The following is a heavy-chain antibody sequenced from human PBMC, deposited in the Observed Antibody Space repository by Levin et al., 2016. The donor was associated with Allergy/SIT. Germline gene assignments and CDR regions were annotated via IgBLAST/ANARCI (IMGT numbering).Heavy chain of an antibody. Sequence: SETLSLTCTVSGGSISSSSYYWGWIRQPPGKGLEWIGSIYYSGSTYYNPSLKSRVTISVDTSKNQFSLKLSSVTAADTAVYYCARGGDIAALSWFDPWGQGTLVTVSS. CDR1: GGSISSSSYY. CDR2: IYYSGST. CDR3: ARGGDIAALSWFDP. V-gene: IGHV4-39*01. D-gene: IGHD6-6*01. J-gene: IGHJ5*02.